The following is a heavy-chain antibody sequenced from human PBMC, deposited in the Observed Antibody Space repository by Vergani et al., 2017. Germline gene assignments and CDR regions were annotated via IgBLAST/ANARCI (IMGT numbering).Heavy chain of an antibody. J-gene: IGHJ5*02. D-gene: IGHD1-7*01. V-gene: IGHV3-7*01. CDR1: GFTFSSYW. Sequence: EVQLVESGGGLVQPGGSLRLSCAASGFTFSSYWMSWVRQAPGKGLEWVANIKQDGSEKYYVDSVKGRFTISRDNAKNSLYLQMNSLRAEDTAVYYCARETVYNWNYPVNWFDPWGQGTLVTVSS. CDR3: ARETVYNWNYPVNWFDP. CDR2: IKQDGSEK.